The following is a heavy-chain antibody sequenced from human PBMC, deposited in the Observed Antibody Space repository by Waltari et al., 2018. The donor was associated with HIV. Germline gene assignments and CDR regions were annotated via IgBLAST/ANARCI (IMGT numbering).Heavy chain of an antibody. CDR1: GYTFTASY. CDR3: ARDICNGGSCYSYYFDY. D-gene: IGHD2-15*01. CDR2: INPDNGGT. V-gene: IGHV1-2*02. Sequence: QVQLVQSGAEVKKPGASVKISCKASGYTFTASYIPWVRQAPGQGREWMGWINPDNGGTKYAQKFQGRVTMTRDTSISTAYMELSRLRSDDTAVYYCARDICNGGSCYSYYFDYWGQGTLVTVSS. J-gene: IGHJ4*02.